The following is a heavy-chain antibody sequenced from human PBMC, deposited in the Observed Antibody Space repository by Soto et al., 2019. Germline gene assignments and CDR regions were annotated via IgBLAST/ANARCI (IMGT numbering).Heavy chain of an antibody. CDR2: YGGSGGSS. CDR3: VTFRGLGYPCYYMDV. V-gene: IGHV3-23*01. J-gene: IGHJ6*03. D-gene: IGHD5-12*01. CDR1: GFTFSTYG. Sequence: DVQLLESGGGLVKWGGSLRLSCVTSGFTFSTYGMNWVRQAPGKGLEWVSYGGSGGSSYYAVSVKGRFTISRDNTKNTLPLERNSLTAEDTATYYCVTFRGLGYPCYYMDVWGKGTTVTVSS.